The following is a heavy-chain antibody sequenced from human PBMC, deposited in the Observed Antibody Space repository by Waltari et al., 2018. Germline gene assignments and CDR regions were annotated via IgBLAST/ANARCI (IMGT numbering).Heavy chain of an antibody. CDR1: GGSISSGDYY. D-gene: IGHD3-22*01. J-gene: IGHJ6*03. CDR3: ARANYYDSSGYYYRYYYYMDV. V-gene: IGHV4-30-4*08. Sequence: QVQLQESGPGLVKPSQTLSLTCTVSGGSISSGDYYWSWIRQPPGKGLEWIGYIYYSGSTYYNPSLKSRVTISVDTSKNQFSLKLSSVTAADTAVYYCARANYYDSSGYYYRYYYYMDVWGKGTTVTVSS. CDR2: IYYSGST.